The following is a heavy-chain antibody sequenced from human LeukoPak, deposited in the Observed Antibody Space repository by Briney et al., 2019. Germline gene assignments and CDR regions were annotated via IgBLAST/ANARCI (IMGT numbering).Heavy chain of an antibody. V-gene: IGHV3-11*01. J-gene: IGHJ6*03. CDR2: ISSSGSTI. D-gene: IGHD1-26*01. CDR1: GFTFSDYY. CDR3: ARQGVGATAYYYYYLDV. Sequence: PGGSLRLSCAASGFTFSDYYMSWLRPTPGKGLEWVSYISSSGSTIYYADSVKGRFTISRDNARTSLYLQMNSLRAEDTAVYYCARQGVGATAYYYYYLDVCGKGTTVTVSS.